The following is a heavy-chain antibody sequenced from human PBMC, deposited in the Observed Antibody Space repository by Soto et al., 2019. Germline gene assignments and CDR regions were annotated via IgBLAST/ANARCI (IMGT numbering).Heavy chain of an antibody. D-gene: IGHD6-13*01. J-gene: IGHJ5*02. CDR2: INHSGST. CDR3: ARGYSSSWYLFSWFDT. V-gene: IGHV4-34*01. Sequence: SETLSLTCAVYGGSFSGYYWSWIRQPPGKGLEWIGEINHSGSTNYNPSLKSRVTISVDTSKNQFSLKLSSVTAADTAVYYCARGYSSSWYLFSWFDTWGQGTLVNVS. CDR1: GGSFSGYY.